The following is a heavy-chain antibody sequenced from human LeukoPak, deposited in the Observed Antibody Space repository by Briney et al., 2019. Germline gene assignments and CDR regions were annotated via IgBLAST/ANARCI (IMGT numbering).Heavy chain of an antibody. J-gene: IGHJ5*02. D-gene: IGHD3-3*01. Sequence: PSETLSLTCTVSGGSISSSSYYWGWIRQPPGKGLEWIGSIYYSGSTYYNPSLKSRVTISVDTSKNQFSLKLSSVTAADTAVYYCARDQIWSGYYTGRPEVRFDPWGQGTLVTVSS. CDR3: ARDQIWSGYYTGRPEVRFDP. CDR2: IYYSGST. CDR1: GGSISSSSYY. V-gene: IGHV4-39*07.